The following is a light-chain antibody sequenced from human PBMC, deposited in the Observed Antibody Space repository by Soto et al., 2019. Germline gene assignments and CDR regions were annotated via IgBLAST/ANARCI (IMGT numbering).Light chain of an antibody. J-gene: IGKJ1*01. Sequence: IVFTHSPGTLSLYPGERATLSCRASQSVSSSYLAWYQQKPGQAPRLLIYGASSRATGIPDRFSGSGSGTDFTLTISSLETEDFALYYCQEDNDLPLTFGQGTMVDI. CDR2: GAS. CDR3: QEDNDLPLT. V-gene: IGKV3-20*01. CDR1: QSVSSSY.